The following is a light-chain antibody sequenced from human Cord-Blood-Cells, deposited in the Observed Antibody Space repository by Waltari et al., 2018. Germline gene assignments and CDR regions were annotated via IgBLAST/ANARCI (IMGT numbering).Light chain of an antibody. CDR1: QSLLHSNGYTY. V-gene: IGKV2-28*01. CDR3: MQALQTPFT. CDR2: LGS. Sequence: DIVMTQSPLSLPVTPGEPASISCRSSQSLLHSNGYTYLDWYLQKPGQSPQLLIYLGSNRASGVHDRFSGSGSGTDFTLKISRVEAEDVGVYYCMQALQTPFTFGPGTKVDIK. J-gene: IGKJ3*01.